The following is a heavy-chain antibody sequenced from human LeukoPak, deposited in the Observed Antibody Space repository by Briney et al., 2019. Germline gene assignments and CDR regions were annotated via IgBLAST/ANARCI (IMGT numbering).Heavy chain of an antibody. CDR2: MSPNSGNT. Sequence: ASVKVSCKASGYTFTSYDVNWVRQATGQGLEWMGWMSPNSGNTGYAQKFQGRVTMTRNTAISTAYMELSSLRFEDTAVYYCVRARAAGLFDYWGQGTLVTVSS. CDR1: GYTFTSYD. CDR3: VRARAAGLFDY. V-gene: IGHV1-8*01. D-gene: IGHD6-13*01. J-gene: IGHJ4*02.